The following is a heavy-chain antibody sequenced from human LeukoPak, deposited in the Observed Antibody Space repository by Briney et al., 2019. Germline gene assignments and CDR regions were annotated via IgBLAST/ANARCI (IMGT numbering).Heavy chain of an antibody. Sequence: GGSLRLSCAASGFTFSSYSMNWVRQAPGKGLEWVSSISSSGSTKYYADSVKGRFTISRDNAKNSLFLQMNSLRAEDTAVYYCARVLRYCSGGNCYSGGLGYMDVWGKGTTVTISS. CDR2: ISSSGSTK. J-gene: IGHJ6*03. D-gene: IGHD2-15*01. V-gene: IGHV3-21*04. CDR3: ARVLRYCSGGNCYSGGLGYMDV. CDR1: GFTFSSYS.